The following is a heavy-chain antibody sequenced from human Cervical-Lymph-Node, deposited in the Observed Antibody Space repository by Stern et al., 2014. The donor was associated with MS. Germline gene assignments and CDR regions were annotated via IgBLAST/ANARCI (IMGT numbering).Heavy chain of an antibody. CDR1: GYTFTSYD. V-gene: IGHV1-8*01. Sequence: QLVQSGAEVKKPGASVKVSCKASGYTFTSYDINWVRQGTGQGLEWMGWMNPYSGNAVYAQKFQGRVTMTRDTSTSTAYLELTSLRSEDTAVFYCARGRELLSLDYWGQGTLVTVSS. D-gene: IGHD1-26*01. CDR3: ARGRELLSLDY. CDR2: MNPYSGNA. J-gene: IGHJ4*02.